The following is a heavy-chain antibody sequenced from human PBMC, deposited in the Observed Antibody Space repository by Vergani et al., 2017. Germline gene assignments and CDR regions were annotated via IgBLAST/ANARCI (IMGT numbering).Heavy chain of an antibody. Sequence: QVQLVESGGGVVQPGRSLRLSCAASGFTFSSYAMHWVRQAPGKGLEGVAVISYDGSNEYYADSVKGRFTISRDNAKNTLFLQMNSLRAEDTAVYYCARDRLTDYGDPYDAFDIWGQGTMVTVSS. CDR2: ISYDGSNE. J-gene: IGHJ3*02. CDR3: ARDRLTDYGDPYDAFDI. D-gene: IGHD4-17*01. CDR1: GFTFSSYA. V-gene: IGHV3-30-3*01.